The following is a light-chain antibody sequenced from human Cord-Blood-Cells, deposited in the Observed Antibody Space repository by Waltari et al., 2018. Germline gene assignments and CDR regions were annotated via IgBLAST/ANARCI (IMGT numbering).Light chain of an antibody. CDR1: SSCVGSYKF. V-gene: IGLV2-23*02. J-gene: IGLJ3*02. CDR3: CSYAGSSTFEV. CDR2: EDS. Sequence: QSALTQPDSVSGSPGQSITISCPGTSSCVGSYKFVSWYQQHPGKAPKLNIYEDSKRPSRVSNRFSCYKSGKPTSLTITGLQSEDEADYYCCSYAGSSTFEVFGGGTKLTVL.